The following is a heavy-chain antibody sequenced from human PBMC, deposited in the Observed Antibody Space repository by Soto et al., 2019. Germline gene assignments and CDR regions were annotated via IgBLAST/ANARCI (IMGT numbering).Heavy chain of an antibody. Sequence: GGSLRLSCAASGFTFSSYSMNWVRQAPGKGLEWVSYISSSSSTIYYADSVKGRFTISRDNAKNSLYLQMNSLRDEDTAVYYCARDPLLWFGELLGDYWGQGTLVTVSS. V-gene: IGHV3-48*02. J-gene: IGHJ4*02. CDR2: ISSSSSTI. CDR3: ARDPLLWFGELLGDY. D-gene: IGHD3-10*01. CDR1: GFTFSSYS.